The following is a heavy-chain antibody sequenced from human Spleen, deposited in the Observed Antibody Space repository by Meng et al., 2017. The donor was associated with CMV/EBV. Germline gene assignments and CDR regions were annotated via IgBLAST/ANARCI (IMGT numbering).Heavy chain of an antibody. J-gene: IGHJ4*02. CDR1: FISYA. CDR3: ARDLDHDSSGYYYQGVVDY. V-gene: IGHV7-4-1*02. D-gene: IGHD3-22*01. Sequence: FISYAMNWVRQAPGQGLEVMGWINTNTGNPTYAQGFTGRFVFSLDTSVSTAYLQISSLKAEDTAVYYCARDLDHDSSGYYYQGVVDYWGQGTLVTVSS. CDR2: INTNTGNP.